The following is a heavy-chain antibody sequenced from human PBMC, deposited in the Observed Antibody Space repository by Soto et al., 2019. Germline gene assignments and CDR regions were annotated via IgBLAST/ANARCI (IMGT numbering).Heavy chain of an antibody. CDR3: AKISTAADGTEIRLYY. V-gene: IGHV3-30*18. CDR2: ISYDGGNK. Sequence: VGSLRLSCAASGFTFSDYGMHWVRQAPGKGLEWVAVISYDGGNKYYADSVKGRFTISRDNFKNTLYLQMNSLRGEDTAVYYCAKISTAADGTEIRLYYCGQRTLVTVSS. J-gene: IGHJ4*02. D-gene: IGHD6-13*01. CDR1: GFTFSDYG.